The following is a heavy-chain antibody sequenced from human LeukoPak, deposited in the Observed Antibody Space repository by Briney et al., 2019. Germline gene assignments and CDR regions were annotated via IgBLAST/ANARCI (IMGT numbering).Heavy chain of an antibody. CDR2: IIPIFRTS. CDR1: GGTFSSYA. V-gene: IGHV1-69*13. D-gene: IGHD6-13*01. Sequence: SVKVSCKASGGTFSSYAINWVRQAPGPGLDLMGGIIPIFRTSNYVQKFQGRVTITADESTSTAYMELSSLRSEDTAVYYCARYRRQQLENWFDPWGQGTLVTVSS. CDR3: ARYRRQQLENWFDP. J-gene: IGHJ5*02.